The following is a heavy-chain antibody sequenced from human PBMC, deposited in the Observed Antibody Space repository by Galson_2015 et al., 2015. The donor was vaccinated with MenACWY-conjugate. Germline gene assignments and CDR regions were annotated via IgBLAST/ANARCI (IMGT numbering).Heavy chain of an antibody. Sequence: QSGAEVKQPGESLKISCKGPGCYFTSYWIAWVRQIPGKGLEWMGLISPGDSNTRYSPSFQGQVTISADKSISTAYLQWSSLKASDTAMYYCARHPPGGRGMDVWGQGTTVTVSS. CDR3: ARHPPGGRGMDV. CDR2: ISPGDSNT. V-gene: IGHV5-51*01. J-gene: IGHJ6*02. CDR1: GCYFTSYW. D-gene: IGHD1-26*01.